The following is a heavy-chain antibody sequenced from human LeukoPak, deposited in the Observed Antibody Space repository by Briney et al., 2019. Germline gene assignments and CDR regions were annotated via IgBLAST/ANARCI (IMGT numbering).Heavy chain of an antibody. J-gene: IGHJ4*02. CDR3: ASSRYGGYQPFDY. V-gene: IGHV4-59*08. Sequence: PSETLSLTCTVSGGSISSYYWSWIRQPPGKGLEWIGYIYYSGSTNYNPSLKSRVTISVDTSKNQFSPKLSSVTAADTAVYYCASSRYGGYQPFDYWGQGTLVTVSS. CDR1: GGSISSYY. CDR2: IYYSGST. D-gene: IGHD5-12*01.